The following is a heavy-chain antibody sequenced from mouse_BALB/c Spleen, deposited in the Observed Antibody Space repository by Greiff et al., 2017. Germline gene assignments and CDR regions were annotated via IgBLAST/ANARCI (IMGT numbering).Heavy chain of an antibody. V-gene: IGHV1-20*02. CDR2: INPYNGDT. Sequence: VQLKESGPELVKPGASVKISCKASGYSFTGYFMNWVMQSHGKSLEWIGRINPYNGDTLYNQKFKGKATLTVDKSSSTAHMELRSLASEDSAVYYCARSGDDGYYWYFDVWGAGTTVTVSS. CDR3: ARSGDDGYYWYFDV. J-gene: IGHJ1*01. D-gene: IGHD2-3*01. CDR1: GYSFTGYF.